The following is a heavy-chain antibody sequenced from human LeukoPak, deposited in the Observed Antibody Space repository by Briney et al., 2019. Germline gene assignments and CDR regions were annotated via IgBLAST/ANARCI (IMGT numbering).Heavy chain of an antibody. CDR1: GGSISSYY. J-gene: IGHJ5*02. CDR3: AREPGFDSSGYLNWFDP. CDR2: ISYSGST. D-gene: IGHD3-22*01. Sequence: TSETLSLTCTVSGGSISSYYWSWIRQPPGKGLEWIACISYSGSTKYNPSLKSRVTISVDTSKNQLSLKLSSVTAADTAVYYCAREPGFDSSGYLNWFDPWGQGTLVTVSS. V-gene: IGHV4-59*01.